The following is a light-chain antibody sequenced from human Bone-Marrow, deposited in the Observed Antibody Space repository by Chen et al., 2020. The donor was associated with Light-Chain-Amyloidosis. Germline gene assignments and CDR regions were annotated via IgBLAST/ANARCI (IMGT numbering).Light chain of an antibody. Sequence: SYVLTQPSSVSVAPGQTATIACGGNNIGSTSVHWYQQTPGQAPLLVVYDDSDRPSGIPERLSGSNAGNTATLTNSRVEDGDEADYYCPVWDRSSGRPVFGGGTKLTVL. J-gene: IGLJ3*02. CDR3: PVWDRSSGRPV. CDR2: DDS. CDR1: NIGSTS. V-gene: IGLV3-21*02.